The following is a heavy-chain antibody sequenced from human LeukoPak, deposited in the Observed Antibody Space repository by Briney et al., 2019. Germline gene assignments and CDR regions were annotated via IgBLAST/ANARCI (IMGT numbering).Heavy chain of an antibody. CDR1: GYTFTGYY. CDR2: INPNNGGT. CDR3: AGSSSYNWFDP. J-gene: IGHJ5*02. D-gene: IGHD6-6*01. Sequence: ASVKVSCKASGYTFTGYYMHWVRQAPGQGLEWMGWINPNNGGTNYAQKFQGRVTMTRDTSISTAYMELSRLRSDDTAVYYCAGSSSYNWFDPWGQGTLVTVSS. V-gene: IGHV1-2*02.